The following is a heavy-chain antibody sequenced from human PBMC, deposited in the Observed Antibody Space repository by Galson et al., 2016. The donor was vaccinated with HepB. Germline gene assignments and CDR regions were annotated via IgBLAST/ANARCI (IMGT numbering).Heavy chain of an antibody. CDR3: ARDPLGYSYALVRYFDY. D-gene: IGHD5-18*01. CDR2: ICGRCGDM. Sequence: SLRLSCAASGFTFDKYGMTWFRQAPGKGLEWVSTICGRCGDMDYADSVKGRFTISGDNAKNSLYLQMNSLRDEDTAVYYCARDPLGYSYALVRYFDYWGQGTLVTVSS. CDR1: GFTFDKYG. J-gene: IGHJ4*02. V-gene: IGHV3-21*01.